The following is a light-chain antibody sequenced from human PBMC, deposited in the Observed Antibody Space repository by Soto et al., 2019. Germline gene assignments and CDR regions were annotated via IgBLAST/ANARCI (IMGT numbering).Light chain of an antibody. J-gene: IGKJ1*01. Sequence: EIVMTQSPATLSVSPGERATLSCRASQSVSSNLAWYQQKPGQAPRLLIYGASTMATGIPARFSGSGSGTEFTLTISSLQSEDFAVYYCQQYNNWTPLTFGQGTKVEIK. CDR3: QQYNNWTPLT. CDR2: GAS. V-gene: IGKV3-15*01. CDR1: QSVSSN.